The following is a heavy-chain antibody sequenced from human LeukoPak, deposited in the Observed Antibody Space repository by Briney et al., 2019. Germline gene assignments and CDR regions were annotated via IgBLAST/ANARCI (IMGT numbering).Heavy chain of an antibody. Sequence: GSLRLSCAASEFSVGSNYMTWVRQAPGKGLEWVSLIYSGGSTYYADSVKGRFTISRDNSKNTLYLQMNSLRAEDTAVYYCASVTTVTRLFDAFDIWGQGTMVTVSS. CDR1: EFSVGSNY. V-gene: IGHV3-66*01. CDR3: ASVTTVTRLFDAFDI. CDR2: IYSGGST. J-gene: IGHJ3*02. D-gene: IGHD4-17*01.